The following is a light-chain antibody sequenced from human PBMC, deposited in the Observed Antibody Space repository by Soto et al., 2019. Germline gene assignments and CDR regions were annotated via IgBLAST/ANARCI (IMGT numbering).Light chain of an antibody. V-gene: IGKV3-11*01. Sequence: EIVLTQSPATLSLSPGERATLSCRASQSVSSYLAWYQQKPGQAPRLLIYYASNRATGIPARFSGSGSGTDFTLTISSREPEDFAVYYCQQRSNWPPRVTFGPGTKVDIK. J-gene: IGKJ3*01. CDR1: QSVSSY. CDR3: QQRSNWPPRVT. CDR2: YAS.